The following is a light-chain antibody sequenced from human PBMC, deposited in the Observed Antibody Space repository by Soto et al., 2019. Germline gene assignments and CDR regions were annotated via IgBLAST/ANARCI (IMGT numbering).Light chain of an antibody. V-gene: IGKV3-20*01. J-gene: IGKJ1*01. CDR3: QQYGSSGT. CDR2: GAS. CDR1: QSVSNNY. Sequence: IVLTQSPGTVSLSPGESATLXXRASQSVSNNYLAWYQQKPGQAPRXLIYGASNRATGIPDRFSGSGSGTDFTLTISRLEPDDFAVYYCQQYGSSGTFGQGTKVDIK.